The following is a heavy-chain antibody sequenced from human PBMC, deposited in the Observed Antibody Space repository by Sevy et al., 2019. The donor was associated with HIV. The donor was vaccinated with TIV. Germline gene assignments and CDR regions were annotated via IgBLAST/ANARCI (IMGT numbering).Heavy chain of an antibody. CDR3: AKDSGIIPVIVVPLRY. D-gene: IGHD3-22*01. CDR1: GFKFNSHA. CDR2: IRGQGGIK. Sequence: GGSLRLSCVDSGFKFNSHALSSVRQAPGQGLEWVSSIRGQGGIKYYEDSVKGRFPISRDNSKNTVDQEMNSLRAEDTAVYDCAKDSGIIPVIVVPLRYWGQGTLVTVSS. J-gene: IGHJ4*02. V-gene: IGHV3-23*01.